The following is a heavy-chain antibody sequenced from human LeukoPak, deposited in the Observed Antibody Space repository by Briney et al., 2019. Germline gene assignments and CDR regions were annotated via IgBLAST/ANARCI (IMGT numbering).Heavy chain of an antibody. CDR1: GGSISSYY. Sequence: SETLSLTCTVSGGSISSYYWSWIRQPPGKGLEWIGYIYHSGSTYYNPSLKSRVTISVDRSKNQFSLKLSSVTAADTAVYYCASRGDYGWGNYFDYWGQGTLVTVSS. V-gene: IGHV4-59*12. CDR2: IYHSGST. D-gene: IGHD4-17*01. J-gene: IGHJ4*02. CDR3: ASRGDYGWGNYFDY.